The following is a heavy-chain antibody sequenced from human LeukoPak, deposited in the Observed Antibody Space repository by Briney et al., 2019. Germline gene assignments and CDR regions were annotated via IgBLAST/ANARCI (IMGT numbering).Heavy chain of an antibody. D-gene: IGHD2-8*01. CDR1: GGSISSSDYY. J-gene: IGHJ5*02. CDR2: IYYTGSS. CDR3: ARENYCTNGVCWAFDP. V-gene: IGHV4-39*07. Sequence: PSETLSLTCTVSGGSISSSDYYWGWLRQPPGKGLEWIGNIYYTGSSSYNSSLKSRVTISVDTSKNQFSLQLSSVTAADTAVYYCARENYCTNGVCWAFDPWGQGTLVTVSS.